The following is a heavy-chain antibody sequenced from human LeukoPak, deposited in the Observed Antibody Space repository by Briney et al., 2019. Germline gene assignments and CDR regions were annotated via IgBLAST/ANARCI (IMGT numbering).Heavy chain of an antibody. J-gene: IGHJ5*02. D-gene: IGHD2-2*01. V-gene: IGHV4-61*02. CDR1: GGSISSGSYY. CDR3: ARGEFVVVPAAMFDP. Sequence: SETLSLTCTVSGGSISSGSYYWSWIRQPAGKELEWIGRIYTSGSTNYNPSLKSRVTISVDTSKNQFSLKLSSVTAADTAVYYCARGEFVVVPAAMFDPWGQGTLVTVSS. CDR2: IYTSGST.